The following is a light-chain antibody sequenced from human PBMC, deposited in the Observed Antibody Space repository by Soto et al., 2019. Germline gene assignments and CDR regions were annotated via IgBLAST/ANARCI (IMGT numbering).Light chain of an antibody. J-gene: IGKJ3*01. CDR3: QQYNNWPPVT. V-gene: IGKV3-15*01. CDR1: QSVYNN. CDR2: GAS. Sequence: EIVITQSPATLSVSPGERATLSCRASQSVYNNLAWYQQKPGQAPRLLIYGASTRATGIPARFSGSGSGTEFTLTISSLXSEDFAVYFCQQYNNWPPVTFGPGTKVDIK.